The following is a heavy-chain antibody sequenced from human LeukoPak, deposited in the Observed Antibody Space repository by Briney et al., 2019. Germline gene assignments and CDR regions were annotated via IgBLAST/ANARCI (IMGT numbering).Heavy chain of an antibody. J-gene: IGHJ5*02. CDR1: GYTFTSYG. Sequence: ASVKVSCKASGYTFTSYGISWVRQAPGQGLEWMGWISAYNGNTNYAQQLQGRVTMTTDTSTSTAYMELRSLRSDDTAVYYCARDRGRLRDSSGYYYDWFDPWGQGTLVTVSS. D-gene: IGHD3-22*01. CDR2: ISAYNGNT. V-gene: IGHV1-18*01. CDR3: ARDRGRLRDSSGYYYDWFDP.